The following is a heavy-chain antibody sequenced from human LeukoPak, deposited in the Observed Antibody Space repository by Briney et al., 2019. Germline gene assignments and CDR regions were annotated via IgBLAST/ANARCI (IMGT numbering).Heavy chain of an antibody. CDR3: TTWFDY. CDR1: GFTFSSHY. V-gene: IGHV3-66*01. CDR2: IYSGGNT. J-gene: IGHJ4*02. Sequence: GGSLRLSCAASGFTFSSHYMSWVRQAPGKGLEWVSVIYSGGNTNYADSVNGRFTISRDNSKNTLYLQMNSLRADDTAVYYCTTWFDYWGQGTLVTVSS. D-gene: IGHD4-17*01.